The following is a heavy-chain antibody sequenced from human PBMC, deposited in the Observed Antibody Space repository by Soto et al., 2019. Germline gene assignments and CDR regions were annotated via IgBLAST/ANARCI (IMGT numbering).Heavy chain of an antibody. D-gene: IGHD3-22*01. CDR1: GGTFSSYA. Sequence: QVQLVQSGAEVKKPGSSVKVSCKASGGTFSSYAISWVRQAPGQGLEWMGGIIPIFGTANYAQKCQGRVTITADESTSTADMELSSVRSEDTAVYYCARGRGPSDYYDSSGYYYNWFDPWGQGTLVTVSS. CDR2: IIPIFGTA. CDR3: ARGRGPSDYYDSSGYYYNWFDP. V-gene: IGHV1-69*12. J-gene: IGHJ5*02.